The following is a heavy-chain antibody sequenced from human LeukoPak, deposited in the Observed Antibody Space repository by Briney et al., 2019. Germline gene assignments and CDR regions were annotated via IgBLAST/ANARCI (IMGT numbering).Heavy chain of an antibody. V-gene: IGHV3-43*02. D-gene: IGHD2-15*01. CDR2: ISGDGGST. J-gene: IGHJ3*02. Sequence: GVSLRLSCAASGFTFYDYAMHWVRHAPGKGREWVSLISGDGGSTYYADSVRGRFTISRDNSKNSLYLQMDSLRTQDTPFYYCAKEIDTLGTNAFDIWGQGTMVTVSS. CDR1: GFTFYDYA. CDR3: AKEIDTLGTNAFDI.